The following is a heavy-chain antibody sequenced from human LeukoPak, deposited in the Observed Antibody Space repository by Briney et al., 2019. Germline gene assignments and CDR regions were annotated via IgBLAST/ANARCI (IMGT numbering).Heavy chain of an antibody. Sequence: GALRLSCSASGITLRWYSMNWGRQASGKGLGLVPSISSSSSYIYYADSVKGRFTISRDNAKNTLYLQMNSLRAEDTAVYYCARQNYYDSSGYYYWGQGTLVTVSS. CDR2: ISSSSSYI. J-gene: IGHJ4*02. V-gene: IGHV3-21*01. CDR1: GITLRWYS. D-gene: IGHD3-22*01. CDR3: ARQNYYDSSGYYY.